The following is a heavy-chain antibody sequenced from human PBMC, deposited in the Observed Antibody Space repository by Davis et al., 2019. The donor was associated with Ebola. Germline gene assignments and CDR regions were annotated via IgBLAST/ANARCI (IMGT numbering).Heavy chain of an antibody. CDR2: INHNGNT. V-gene: IGHV4-34*01. CDR3: ARGELSSAFFGLDV. CDR1: DGSLSGYY. J-gene: IGHJ6*02. Sequence: SQTLSLTCGVYDGSLSGYYWNWIRQPPGKGLEWIGEINHNGNTNYNPSPKSRVTMSLDTSKDQFSLKLNSVTAADTAVYYCARGELSSAFFGLDVWGQGTTVTVSS. D-gene: IGHD6-25*01.